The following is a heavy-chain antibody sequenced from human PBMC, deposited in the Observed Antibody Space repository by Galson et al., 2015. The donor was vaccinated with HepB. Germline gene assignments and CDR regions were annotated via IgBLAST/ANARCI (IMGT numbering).Heavy chain of an antibody. CDR3: ATLPTGNWFFDL. CDR2: IYPGDSDT. J-gene: IGHJ2*01. CDR1: GASFTSYW. D-gene: IGHD4-11*01. Sequence: KVSCKASGASFTSYWIGWVRQMPGKGLEWMGIIYPGDSDTRYSPSFEGQVTMSVDMSISTAYLQWSSLKASDTAIYYCATLPTGNWFFDLWGRGTLVTVSS. V-gene: IGHV5-51*01.